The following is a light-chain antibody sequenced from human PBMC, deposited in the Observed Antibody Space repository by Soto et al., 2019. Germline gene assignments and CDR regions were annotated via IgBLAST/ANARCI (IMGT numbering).Light chain of an antibody. Sequence: SSLTQPASVSGSPGQSIAISCTGTSSDVGGYNYVSWYQQHPGKAPKLMIYDVTKRPSGVPDRFSGSKSGNTASLTISGLQAEDEADYYCCSYAGSYTFDVFGTGTKVTVL. V-gene: IGLV2-11*01. J-gene: IGLJ1*01. CDR2: DVT. CDR3: CSYAGSYTFDV. CDR1: SSDVGGYNY.